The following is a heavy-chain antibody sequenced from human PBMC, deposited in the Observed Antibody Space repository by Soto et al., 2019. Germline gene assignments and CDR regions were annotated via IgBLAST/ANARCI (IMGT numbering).Heavy chain of an antibody. CDR1: GGTFSRYA. V-gene: IGHV1-69*13. CDR2: IVPIYGTR. Sequence: GASVKVSCKASGGTFSRYAFSWVRQAPGQGLEWMGGIVPIYGTRGFAQKFQGRLTITADEPTRTAYMELSSLRSEDTAVYYCARGLDYYGSGSHYYYGMGVWGQGTTVTVSS. CDR3: ARGLDYYGSGSHYYYGMGV. J-gene: IGHJ6*02. D-gene: IGHD3-10*01.